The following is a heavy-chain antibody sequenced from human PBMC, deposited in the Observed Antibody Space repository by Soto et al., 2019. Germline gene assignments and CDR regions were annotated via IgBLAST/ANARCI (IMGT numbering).Heavy chain of an antibody. CDR1: GGTFSSYT. D-gene: IGHD2-2*01. V-gene: IGHV1-69*02. J-gene: IGHJ4*02. CDR2: IIPILGIA. CDR3: ARGQQLSDFDY. Sequence: QVQLVQSGAEVKKPGSSVKVSCKASGGTFSSYTISWVRQAPGQGLEWMGRIIPILGIANYARKFQGRVTITADKSTSTADMELSSLRSEDTAVYYCARGQQLSDFDYWGQGTLVTVSS.